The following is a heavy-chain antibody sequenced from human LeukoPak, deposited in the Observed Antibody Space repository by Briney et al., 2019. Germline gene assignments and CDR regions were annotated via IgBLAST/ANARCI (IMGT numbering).Heavy chain of an antibody. CDR2: ISSSSSTI. V-gene: IGHV3-48*02. CDR3: ARGQYYDILTGF. D-gene: IGHD3-9*01. Sequence: GGSLRLFCAASGFTFSSYSMNWVRQAPGKGLEWVSYISSSSSTIYYADSVKGRFTISRDNAKNSLYLQMNSLRDEDTAVYYCARGQYYDILTGFWGQGTLVTVSS. CDR1: GFTFSSYS. J-gene: IGHJ4*02.